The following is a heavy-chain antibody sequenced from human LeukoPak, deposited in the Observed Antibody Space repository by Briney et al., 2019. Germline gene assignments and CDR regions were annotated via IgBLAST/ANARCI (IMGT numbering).Heavy chain of an antibody. CDR2: IYYSGST. J-gene: IGHJ2*01. CDR1: GGSISSYY. D-gene: IGHD6-19*01. V-gene: IGHV4-59*01. CDR3: ARGDSSGWYGYFDL. Sequence: SETLSLTCTVSGGSISSYYWSWIRQPLGKGLEWIGYIYYSGSTNYNPSLKSRVTISVDTSKNQFSLKLSSVTAADTAVYYCARGDSSGWYGYFDLWGRGTLVTVSS.